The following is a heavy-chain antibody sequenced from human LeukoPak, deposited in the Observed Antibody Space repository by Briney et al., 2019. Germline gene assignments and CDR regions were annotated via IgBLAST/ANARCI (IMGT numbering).Heavy chain of an antibody. CDR2: IVVGSGNT. D-gene: IGHD1-14*01. CDR3: ARDLEQPMGPDWFDP. Sequence: PGTSVKVSCKASGFTFTSSAMQWVRQARGQRLEWIGWIVVGSGNTNYAQKFQGRVTMTRDTSTSTVYMELSSLRSEDTAVYYCARDLEQPMGPDWFDPWGQGTLVTVSS. CDR1: GFTFTSSA. J-gene: IGHJ5*02. V-gene: IGHV1-58*02.